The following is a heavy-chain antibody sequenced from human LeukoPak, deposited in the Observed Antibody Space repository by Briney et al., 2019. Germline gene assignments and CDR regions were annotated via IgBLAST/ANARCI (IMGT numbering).Heavy chain of an antibody. CDR2: SRNKANRYTT. CDR1: GFTFSDHY. J-gene: IGHJ3*02. V-gene: IGHV3-72*01. D-gene: IGHD2-2*01. Sequence: SGGSLRLSCVASGFTFSDHYMDWVRQAPGKGLEWVGRSRNKANRYTTEYAASVKGRFTVSRDDSKNSLYLQMNSLKTEYTAVYSCARGYHSFDIWGQGTMVTVSS. CDR3: ARGYHSFDI.